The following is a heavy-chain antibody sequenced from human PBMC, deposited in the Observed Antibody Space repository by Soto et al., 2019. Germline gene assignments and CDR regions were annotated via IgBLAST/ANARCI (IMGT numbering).Heavy chain of an antibody. CDR3: ARGRLAAAGTSCYDI. Sequence: PGESLKISCKGSGYSFTSYWIGWVRQMPGKGLEWMGIIYSGDSDTRYSPSFQGQVTISADKSISTAYLQWSSLKASDTAMYYCARGRLAAAGTSCYDIWGQGTMVTVSS. CDR2: IYSGDSDT. CDR1: GYSFTSYW. V-gene: IGHV5-51*01. D-gene: IGHD6-13*01. J-gene: IGHJ3*02.